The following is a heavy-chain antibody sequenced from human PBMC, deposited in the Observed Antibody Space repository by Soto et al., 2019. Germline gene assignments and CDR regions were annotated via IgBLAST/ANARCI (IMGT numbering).Heavy chain of an antibody. CDR1: GFTFSSYS. D-gene: IGHD1-26*01. Sequence: PGGSLRLSCAASGFTFSSYSMNWVRQAPGKGLEWVSYITSSSNTIYYADSVKGRFTISRDNAKNSLYLQMNSLRAEDTAVYYCARSVGAGGVDAFDIWGQGTMVTVSS. CDR2: ITSSSNTI. J-gene: IGHJ3*02. CDR3: ARSVGAGGVDAFDI. V-gene: IGHV3-48*01.